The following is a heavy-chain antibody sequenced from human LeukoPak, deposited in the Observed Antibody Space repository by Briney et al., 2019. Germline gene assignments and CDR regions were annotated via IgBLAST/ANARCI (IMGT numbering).Heavy chain of an antibody. D-gene: IGHD2-21*02. V-gene: IGHV4-30-2*01. CDR2: IYHSGST. J-gene: IGHJ3*02. Sequence: PSQTLSLTCAVSGGSISSGGYSWSWTRQPPGKGLEWIGYIYHSGSTYYNPSLKSRVTISVDRSKNQFSLKLSSVTAADTAVYYCARGVFVVVTAIPVGAFDIWGQGTMVTVSS. CDR3: ARGVFVVVTAIPVGAFDI. CDR1: GGSISSGGYS.